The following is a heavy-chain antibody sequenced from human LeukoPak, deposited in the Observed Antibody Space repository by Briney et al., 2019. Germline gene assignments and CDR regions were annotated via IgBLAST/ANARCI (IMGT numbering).Heavy chain of an antibody. D-gene: IGHD2-15*01. Sequence: GESLKISCKGSGDSFTNYWIAWVRQVPGKGLEWMGIIYLGDSDTRYSPSFQGQVTISADKSISTAYLQWSSLKDSDTAMYYCARRAGGYCSGGRCYYFDFWGQGTLVTVSS. V-gene: IGHV5-51*01. CDR3: ARRAGGYCSGGRCYYFDF. J-gene: IGHJ4*02. CDR1: GDSFTNYW. CDR2: IYLGDSDT.